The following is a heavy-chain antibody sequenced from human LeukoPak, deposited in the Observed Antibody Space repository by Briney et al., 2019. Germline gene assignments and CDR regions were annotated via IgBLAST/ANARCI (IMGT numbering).Heavy chain of an antibody. D-gene: IGHD6-19*01. CDR1: GGSISSYY. J-gene: IGHJ4*02. CDR2: IYTSGST. Sequence: SETLSLTCTVSGGSISSYYWSWIRQPAGKGLEWIGRIYTSGSTNYNPSLKSRVTMSVDTSKNQFSLKLSSVTAADTAVYYCARQYSSGWYRATPYYFDYWGQGTLVTVSS. V-gene: IGHV4-4*07. CDR3: ARQYSSGWYRATPYYFDY.